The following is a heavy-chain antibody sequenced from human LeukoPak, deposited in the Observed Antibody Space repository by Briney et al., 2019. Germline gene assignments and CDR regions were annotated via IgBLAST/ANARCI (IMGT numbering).Heavy chain of an antibody. V-gene: IGHV4-34*01. CDR3: ARDLYYDSSGYYLH. D-gene: IGHD3-22*01. J-gene: IGHJ4*02. CDR2: INHSGST. Sequence: SETLSLTCAVYGGSFSGYYWSWIRQPPGKGLEWIGEINHSGSTNYNPSLKSRVTISVDTSKNQFSLKLSSVTAADTAVYYCARDLYYDSSGYYLHWGREPLVTVSS. CDR1: GGSFSGYY.